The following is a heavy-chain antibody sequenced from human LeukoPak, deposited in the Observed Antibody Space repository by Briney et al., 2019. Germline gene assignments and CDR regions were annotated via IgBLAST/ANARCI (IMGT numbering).Heavy chain of an antibody. CDR3: ARASGPFDY. V-gene: IGHV3-33*01. CDR1: GFIFSTYG. CDR2: IWYDGSNK. Sequence: GGSLRLSCAASGFIFSTYGMHWVRQAPGKGLEWVADIWYDGSNKYYGDSVKGRFTISRDNSRNTLYLQMNSLRAEDTAEYYCARASGPFDYWGQGTLVTVSS. J-gene: IGHJ4*02. D-gene: IGHD1-14*01.